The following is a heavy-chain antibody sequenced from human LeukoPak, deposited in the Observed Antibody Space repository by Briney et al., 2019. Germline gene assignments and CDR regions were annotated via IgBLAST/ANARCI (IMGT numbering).Heavy chain of an antibody. J-gene: IGHJ3*02. CDR2: INGGGDDT. CDR3: ARCTASCYANAFDI. V-gene: IGHV3-23*01. D-gene: IGHD2-2*01. CDR1: GFTFSSYG. Sequence: GGPLRLSCAASGFTFSSYGMHWVRQAPGKGLEWVSAINGGGDDTEYADSVKGRFTISRANSKNTLFLQMNNLRPEDTAVYYCARCTASCYANAFDIWGQGTLLTVSS.